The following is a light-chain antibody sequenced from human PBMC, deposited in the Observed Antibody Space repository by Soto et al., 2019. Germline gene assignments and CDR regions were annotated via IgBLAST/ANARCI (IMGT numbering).Light chain of an antibody. V-gene: IGKV3-20*01. J-gene: IGKJ1*01. CDR3: QQYSSTFWT. Sequence: EIVLTQSPGTLSLSPGERTTLSCRASQSISSSYLAWYQQKPGQAPRLLVYAASSRATGIPDRFSCSGSGTYFPLTISRLEPEDFSLYYCQQYSSTFWTLGQGTKVEIK. CDR2: AAS. CDR1: QSISSSY.